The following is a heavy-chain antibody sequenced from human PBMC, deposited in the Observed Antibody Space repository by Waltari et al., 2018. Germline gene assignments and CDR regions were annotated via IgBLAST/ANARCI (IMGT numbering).Heavy chain of an antibody. CDR2: LKPDGSDK. J-gene: IGHJ4*02. D-gene: IGHD1-26*01. CDR1: GFTFNYG. V-gene: IGHV3-7*01. Sequence: EVQLVESGGGLVQPGGSLRLSCGASGFTFNYGMSWVRQAPGKGLVLVANLKPDGSDKNHADVVKGRFTIPIYNVKNSLFLQMNSLRVEDTAVYYCARELSWSARDYWGQGTLVTVSS. CDR3: ARELSWSARDY.